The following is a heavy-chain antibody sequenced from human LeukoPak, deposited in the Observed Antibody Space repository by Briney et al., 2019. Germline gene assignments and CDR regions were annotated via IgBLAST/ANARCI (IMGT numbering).Heavy chain of an antibody. D-gene: IGHD4-11*01. CDR1: GFTFSHYG. V-gene: IGHV3-33*01. CDR3: ARDAQRGFDYSNSLEY. Sequence: GGSLGLSCAAAGFTFSHYGMHWVRQAPGKGLEWLAVIWSDGTNQYYGDSVKGRFTISRDDSGNTVYLQMNSLRPEDTGVYYCARDAQRGFDYSNSLEYWGQGTPVTVST. J-gene: IGHJ4*02. CDR2: IWSDGTNQ.